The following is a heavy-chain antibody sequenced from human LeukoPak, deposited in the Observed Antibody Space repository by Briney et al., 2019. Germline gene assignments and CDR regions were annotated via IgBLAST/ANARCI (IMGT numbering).Heavy chain of an antibody. D-gene: IGHD2-8*02. CDR3: AKDVWWSVS. CDR2: ISASGVDT. V-gene: IGHV3-23*01. J-gene: IGHJ5*02. Sequence: PGGSLRLSCAGSGFTFSSYWMSWVRQAPGKGLEWVSAISASGVDTFYAPSVKGRFTISRDNSKNTLYLQINSLRAEDTAIYYCAKDVWWSVSWGQGTLVTVSS. CDR1: GFTFSSYW.